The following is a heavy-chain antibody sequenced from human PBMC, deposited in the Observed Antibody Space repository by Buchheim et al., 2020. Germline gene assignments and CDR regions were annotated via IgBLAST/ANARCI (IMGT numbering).Heavy chain of an antibody. V-gene: IGHV3-48*03. CDR3: AREGGFKYNWNYSLDY. Sequence: EVFLVESGGHLVQPGGSLRLSCAASGFPFGGYEMNWVRQAPGKGLECIAYISASGGRTYYVDSVRGRFTISRDNAKNSLYLQMSSLRVEDTAVYYCAREGGFKYNWNYSLDYWGQGTL. CDR1: GFPFGGYE. J-gene: IGHJ4*02. D-gene: IGHD1-20*01. CDR2: ISASGGRT.